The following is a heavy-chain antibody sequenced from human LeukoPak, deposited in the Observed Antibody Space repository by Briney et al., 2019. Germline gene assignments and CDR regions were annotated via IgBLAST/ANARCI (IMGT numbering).Heavy chain of an antibody. CDR2: INPRSGST. J-gene: IGHJ4*02. Sequence: ASVKVSCKASGYSFINYYIHWLRQAPGHGLEWMGIINPRSGSTTYAQKLQGRVTMTRDTSTSTVYMELSSLRSEDTAVYYCARDRDYGANSIYFDYWGQGTLVTVSS. V-gene: IGHV1-46*01. D-gene: IGHD4-23*01. CDR1: GYSFINYY. CDR3: ARDRDYGANSIYFDY.